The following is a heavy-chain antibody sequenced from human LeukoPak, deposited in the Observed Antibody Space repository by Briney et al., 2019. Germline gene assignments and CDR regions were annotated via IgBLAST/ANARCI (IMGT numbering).Heavy chain of an antibody. CDR1: GYTFTSYA. Sequence: ASVKVSCKASGYTFTSYAMNWVRQAPGQGLEWMGWINTNTGNPTYAQGFTGRFVFSLDTSVSTAYLQISSLKAEDTAVYYCARAGYYYDSSGYSEFDYWGQGTLVTVSS. V-gene: IGHV7-4-1*02. CDR3: ARAGYYYDSSGYSEFDY. J-gene: IGHJ4*02. CDR2: INTNTGNP. D-gene: IGHD3-22*01.